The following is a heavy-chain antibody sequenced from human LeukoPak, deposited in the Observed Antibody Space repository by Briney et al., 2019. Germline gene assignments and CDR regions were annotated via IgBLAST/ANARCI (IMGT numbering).Heavy chain of an antibody. J-gene: IGHJ4*02. Sequence: GGSLRLSCAASGFTFSTYTMNWVRQAPGKGLEWVSFIGIRSTFIGYADSVKGRFTVSRDNPKNSLYLQMNSLRAEDTAVYYCATSSAWRFDYWGQGTLVTVSS. CDR3: ATSSAWRFDY. CDR1: GFTFSTYT. V-gene: IGHV3-21*01. CDR2: IGIRSTFI. D-gene: IGHD6-13*01.